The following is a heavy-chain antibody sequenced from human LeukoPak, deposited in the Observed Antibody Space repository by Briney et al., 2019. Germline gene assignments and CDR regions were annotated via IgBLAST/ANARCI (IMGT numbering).Heavy chain of an antibody. V-gene: IGHV3-13*01. CDR1: GFTFSSYD. CDR3: ARGAVGMDV. CDR2: IGIAGDT. Sequence: PGGSLRLSCAASGFTFSSYDMHWVRQATGKGLEWVSAIGIAGDTYYPGSVKGRFTISRENAKNSLYLQMNSLRAGDTAVYYCARGAVGMDVWGQGTTVTVSS. J-gene: IGHJ6*02. D-gene: IGHD3-16*01.